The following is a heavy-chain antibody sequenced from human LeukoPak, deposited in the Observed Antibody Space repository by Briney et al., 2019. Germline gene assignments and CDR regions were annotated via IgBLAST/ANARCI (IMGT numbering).Heavy chain of an antibody. D-gene: IGHD2-8*01. CDR2: VYYSGTT. Sequence: SETLSLTCTVSGGSISSYYWSWIRQPPGKGLEWIGYVYYSGTTNYNPSLKGRVTISVDTSKNHFSLRLSSVTAADTAVYYCAREASCTNGACYYFDYWGQGTLVTVSS. J-gene: IGHJ4*02. CDR3: AREASCTNGACYYFDY. V-gene: IGHV4-59*01. CDR1: GGSISSYY.